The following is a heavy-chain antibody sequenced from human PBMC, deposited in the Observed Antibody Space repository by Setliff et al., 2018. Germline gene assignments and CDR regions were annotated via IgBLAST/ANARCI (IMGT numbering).Heavy chain of an antibody. J-gene: IGHJ6*03. D-gene: IGHD5-12*01. V-gene: IGHV3-23*01. Sequence: GGSLRLSCAASGFTFSSYAMSWVRQAPGKGLEWVSAISGSGGTTYYADSVKGRFTISRDNSKNTLYLQMNSLRAEDTAVYYCARAGGSGAGYDYLGVWGRGTTVTVSS. CDR3: ARAGGSGAGYDYLGV. CDR2: ISGSGGTT. CDR1: GFTFSSYA.